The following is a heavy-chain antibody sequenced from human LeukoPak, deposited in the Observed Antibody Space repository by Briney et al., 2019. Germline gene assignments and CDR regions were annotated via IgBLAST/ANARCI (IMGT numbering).Heavy chain of an antibody. V-gene: IGHV3-9*01. D-gene: IGHD2-2*01. J-gene: IGHJ4*02. CDR3: AKGYCSSTSCPLGY. Sequence: GRSLRLSCAASGFTFDDYAMHWVRQAPGKGLEWVSGISWNSDSIGYADSVKGRFTISRDNAKNSLYLQMNSLRAEDTALYYCAKGYCSSTSCPLGYWGQGTLVTVSS. CDR2: ISWNSDSI. CDR1: GFTFDDYA.